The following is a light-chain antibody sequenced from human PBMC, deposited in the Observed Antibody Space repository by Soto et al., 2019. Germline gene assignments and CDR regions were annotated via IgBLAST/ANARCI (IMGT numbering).Light chain of an antibody. CDR1: SSDVGGYNF. CDR3: NSYTSSSTLV. Sequence: QSALTPPASVSGSPGQSITISCTGTSSDVGGYNFVSWYQQHPGKAPKLMLYNVYDRPSGISHRFSGSRSGNTASLTISGLQAEDDAHYYCNSYTSSSTLVFGGGTKVTVL. J-gene: IGLJ2*01. V-gene: IGLV2-14*03. CDR2: NVY.